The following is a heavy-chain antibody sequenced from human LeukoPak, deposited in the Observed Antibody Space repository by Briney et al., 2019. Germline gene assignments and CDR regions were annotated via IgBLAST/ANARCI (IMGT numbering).Heavy chain of an antibody. Sequence: GGSLRLSCGASGFTFDDYAMHWVRQAPGKGLEWVSSINSGSTYTYYTESVKGRFTVSRDNAKNSLFLQMNSLRAEDTAIYYCARSLTTLTYEGYWGQGTLVTVSS. V-gene: IGHV3-21*01. D-gene: IGHD1-1*01. CDR2: INSGSTYT. J-gene: IGHJ4*02. CDR3: ARSLTTLTYEGY. CDR1: GFTFDDYA.